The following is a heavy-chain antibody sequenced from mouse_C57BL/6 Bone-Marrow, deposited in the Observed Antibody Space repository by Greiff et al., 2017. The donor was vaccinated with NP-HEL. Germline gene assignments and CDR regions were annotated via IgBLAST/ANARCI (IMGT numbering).Heavy chain of an antibody. Sequence: EVQVVESGAELVRPGASVKLSCTASGFNIKDDCMHWVKQRPEQGLEWIGWIDPADGDTEYAQKFKGKATLTADTSSNPAYLPLSSLTSEDTAVYYCTTALLANWVPVYWGQGTTLTVSS. CDR1: GFNIKDDC. CDR3: TTALLANWVPVY. V-gene: IGHV14-1*01. D-gene: IGHD4-1*01. J-gene: IGHJ2*01. CDR2: IDPADGDT.